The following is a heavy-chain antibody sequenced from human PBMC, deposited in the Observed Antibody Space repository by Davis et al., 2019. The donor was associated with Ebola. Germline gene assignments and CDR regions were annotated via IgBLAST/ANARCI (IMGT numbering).Heavy chain of an antibody. D-gene: IGHD3-3*01. V-gene: IGHV3-7*01. Sequence: GGSLRLSCAASGFTFSSYAMSWVRQAPGKGLEWVANIKQDGSEKYYVDSVKGRFTISRDNAKNSLYLQMNSLRAEDTAVYYCARRGASGWSPFDYWGQGTLVTVSS. J-gene: IGHJ4*02. CDR2: IKQDGSEK. CDR3: ARRGASGWSPFDY. CDR1: GFTFSSYA.